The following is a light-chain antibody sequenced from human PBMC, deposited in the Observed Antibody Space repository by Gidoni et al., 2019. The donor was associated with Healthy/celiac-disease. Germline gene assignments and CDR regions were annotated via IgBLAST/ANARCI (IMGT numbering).Light chain of an antibody. J-gene: IGKJ1*01. V-gene: IGKV3-15*01. CDR1: QSVSSN. CDR2: GAS. CDR3: QQYNNWPPGT. Sequence: EIVMTQSPATLSVSPGERATLSCRASQSVSSNLAWYQQKPGQAPRLLIYGASTRATGIPARFSGSGSGTEFTLTISSLQSEDCAVYYCQQYNNWPPGTFXXXTKVEIK.